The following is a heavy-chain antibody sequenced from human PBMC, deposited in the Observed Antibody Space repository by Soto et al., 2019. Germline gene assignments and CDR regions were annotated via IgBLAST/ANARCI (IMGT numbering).Heavy chain of an antibody. Sequence: SQTRELKCAISGDSVSTDSPTWNWIRQSPSRGLEWLGRTYYRSKWYNDYAVSVKGRITINPDTSNNQLSLQLNSVTPDDTAVYYCARLIGNSWLDSWGQGTLVTVSS. D-gene: IGHD2-8*01. CDR2: TYYRSKWYN. CDR1: GDSVSTDSPT. J-gene: IGHJ5*01. V-gene: IGHV6-1*01. CDR3: ARLIGNSWLDS.